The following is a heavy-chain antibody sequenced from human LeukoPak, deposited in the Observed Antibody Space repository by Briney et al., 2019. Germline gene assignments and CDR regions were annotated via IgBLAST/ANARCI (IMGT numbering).Heavy chain of an antibody. D-gene: IGHD3-22*01. CDR2: ITGSTGST. V-gene: IGHV3-23*01. J-gene: IGHJ4*02. CDR3: AKVTAGYYDSSGNFDY. Sequence: GGSLRLSCAASGFTFSSYAMTWVRQPPGKGLEGVSSITGSTGSTYYADSVKGRFTISRDNSKNTLYLQMNSLRAEDTAVYYCAKVTAGYYDSSGNFDYWGQGTLVTVSS. CDR1: GFTFSSYA.